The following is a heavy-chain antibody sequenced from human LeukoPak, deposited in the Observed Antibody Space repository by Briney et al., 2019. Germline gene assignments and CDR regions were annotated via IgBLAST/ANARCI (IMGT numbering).Heavy chain of an antibody. Sequence: PGRSLRLSCAASGLTFSSYAMHWVRQAPGKGLEWVAIISKDGAHEFYADSVKGRFTIATYNSKTTLYLQMSSLRTEETAVYYCARGLSGSSSPLYPFDSWGQGALVTVSS. J-gene: IGHJ4*02. V-gene: IGHV3-30*03. CDR2: ISKDGAHE. D-gene: IGHD6-6*01. CDR3: ARGLSGSSSPLYPFDS. CDR1: GLTFSSYA.